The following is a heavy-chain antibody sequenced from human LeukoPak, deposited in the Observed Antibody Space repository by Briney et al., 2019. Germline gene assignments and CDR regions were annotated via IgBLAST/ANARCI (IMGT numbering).Heavy chain of an antibody. CDR3: ARIEDRGAAFDS. V-gene: IGHV3-74*01. Sequence: PGGSLRLSCAASGFTFSSYWMHWVRQAPGEGLVWVSRTNTDGRTTSYADSVKGRFTISRDNAKNMLYLQMNSLRAEDTAAYYCARIEDRGAAFDSWGQGTLVTVSS. D-gene: IGHD3-22*01. CDR2: TNTDGRTT. CDR1: GFTFSSYW. J-gene: IGHJ4*02.